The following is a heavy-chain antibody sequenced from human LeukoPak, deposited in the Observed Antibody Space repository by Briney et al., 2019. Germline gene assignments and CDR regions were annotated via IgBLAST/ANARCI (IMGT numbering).Heavy chain of an antibody. V-gene: IGHV4-59*08. J-gene: IGHJ4*02. CDR1: GCSINGYS. Sequence: KASETLSLTCSVSGCSINGYSWTWIRQPPGMRLEWVGQISYTGTTNYNPSLTTRGAISFDNSKNQFSLKLTSVTAADTGMYFCASLGGNWNSPGRDYWGQGTLVAVSS. D-gene: IGHD3-10*01. CDR2: ISYTGTT. CDR3: ASLGGNWNSPGRDY.